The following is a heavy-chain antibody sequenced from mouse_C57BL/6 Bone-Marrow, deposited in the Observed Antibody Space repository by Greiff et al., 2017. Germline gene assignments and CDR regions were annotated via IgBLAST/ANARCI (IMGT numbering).Heavy chain of an antibody. CDR3: TTDYGSSYPGY. V-gene: IGHV14-4*01. Sequence: VQLQQSGAELVRPGASVKLSCTASGFNIKDDYMHWVKQRPEQGLEWIGWIDPENGDTEYASKFQGKATITADTSSNTAYLQLSSLTSEDTAVYYCTTDYGSSYPGYWGQGTTRTVSS. J-gene: IGHJ2*01. D-gene: IGHD1-1*01. CDR2: IDPENGDT. CDR1: GFNIKDDY.